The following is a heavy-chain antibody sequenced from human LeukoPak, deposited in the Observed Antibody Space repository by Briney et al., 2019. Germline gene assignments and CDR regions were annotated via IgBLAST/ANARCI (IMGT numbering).Heavy chain of an antibody. Sequence: PSETLSLTCTVSGGSISSSSYYWGWIRQPPGKGLEWIGSIYYSGSTYYNPSLKSRVTISVDTSKNQFSLKLSSVTAADTAVYYCARHPYLHYYGSGAGRYFDYWGQGTLVTVSS. V-gene: IGHV4-39*01. D-gene: IGHD3-10*01. CDR2: IYYSGST. CDR1: GGSISSSSYY. CDR3: ARHPYLHYYGSGAGRYFDY. J-gene: IGHJ4*02.